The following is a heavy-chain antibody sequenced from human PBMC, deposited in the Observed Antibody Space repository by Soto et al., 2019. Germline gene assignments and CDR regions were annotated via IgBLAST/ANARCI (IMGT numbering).Heavy chain of an antibody. J-gene: IGHJ4*02. CDR1: GGSISSRSHY. CDR3: ATADGFGVVTPFFEY. V-gene: IGHV4-39*01. CDR2: SFYRGST. D-gene: IGHD3-3*01. Sequence: QLQLQESGPGLVKPSETLSLTCTVSGGSISSRSHYWSWIRQSPGKHLEWIGSSFYRGSTHYNPHLRTRVTISVDTSKNQVSLKLYSATAADTAVYYCATADGFGVVTPFFEYWGQGILVTVSS.